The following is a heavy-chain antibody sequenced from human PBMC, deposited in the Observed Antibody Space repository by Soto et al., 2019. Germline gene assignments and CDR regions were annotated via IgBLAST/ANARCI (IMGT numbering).Heavy chain of an antibody. CDR1: GGPISSSNW. V-gene: IGHV4-4*02. Sequence: SETLSLTCAVSGGPISSSNWWSWVRQPPGKGLEWIGEIYHSGSTNYNPSLKSRVTISVDKSKNQFSLKLSSVTAADTAVYYCARGTWIQLWLTIDYWGQGTLVTVSS. J-gene: IGHJ4*02. CDR2: IYHSGST. D-gene: IGHD5-18*01. CDR3: ARGTWIQLWLTIDY.